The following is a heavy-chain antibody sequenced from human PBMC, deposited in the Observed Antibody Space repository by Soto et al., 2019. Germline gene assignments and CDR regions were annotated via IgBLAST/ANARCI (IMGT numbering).Heavy chain of an antibody. CDR1: GFTFSSYA. CDR2: ISGSGGST. V-gene: IGHV3-23*01. Sequence: EVQLLESGGGLVQPGGSLRLSCAASGFTFSSYAMSWVRQAAGEGLAWGSAISGSGGSTYYADSVKGRFTISRDNSKNTLYLQMNSLRAEDTAVYYCAKDDYMNGMDVWGQGTTVTVSS. D-gene: IGHD4-4*01. J-gene: IGHJ6*02. CDR3: AKDDYMNGMDV.